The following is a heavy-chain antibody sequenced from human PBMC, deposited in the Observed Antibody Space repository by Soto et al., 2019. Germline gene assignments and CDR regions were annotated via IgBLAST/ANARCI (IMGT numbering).Heavy chain of an antibody. CDR1: GFTFSSYG. CDR3: AKDRSSNYYYYYYMDV. J-gene: IGHJ6*03. V-gene: IGHV3-30*18. CDR2: ISYDGSNK. D-gene: IGHD4-4*01. Sequence: QVQLVESGGGVVQPGRSLRLSCAASGFTFSSYGMHWVRQAPGKGLVWVAVISYDGSNKYYADSVKGRFTISRDNSKNTLYLQMNSLRAEDTAVYYCAKDRSSNYYYYYYMDVWGKGTTVTVSS.